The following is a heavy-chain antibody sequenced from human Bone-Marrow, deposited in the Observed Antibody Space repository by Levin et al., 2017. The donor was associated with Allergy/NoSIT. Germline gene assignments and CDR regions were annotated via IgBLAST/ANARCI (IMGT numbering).Heavy chain of an antibody. CDR2: IIPIFGTA. CDR3: ARDRGLYYDFWSGYYPRSDYGMDG. V-gene: IGHV1-69*06. CDR1: GGTFSSYA. D-gene: IGHD3-3*01. J-gene: IGHJ6*02. Sequence: KISCKASGGTFSSYAISWVRQAPGQGLEWMGGIIPIFGTANYAQKFQGRVTITADKSTSTAYMELSSLRSEDTAVYYCARDRGLYYDFWSGYYPRSDYGMDGWGQGTTVTVSS.